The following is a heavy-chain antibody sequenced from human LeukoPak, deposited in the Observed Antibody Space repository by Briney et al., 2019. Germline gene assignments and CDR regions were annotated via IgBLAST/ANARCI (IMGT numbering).Heavy chain of an antibody. V-gene: IGHV3-48*01. J-gene: IGHJ4*02. CDR1: GFTFSSYS. Sequence: GGSLRLSCAASGFTFSSYSMNWVRQAPGKGLEWVSYISSSSSTIYYADSVKGRFTISRDNAKNSLYLQMNSLRAEDTAVYYCARDRISGYYYFDYWGQGILVTVSS. CDR2: ISSSSSTI. CDR3: ARDRISGYYYFDY. D-gene: IGHD3-22*01.